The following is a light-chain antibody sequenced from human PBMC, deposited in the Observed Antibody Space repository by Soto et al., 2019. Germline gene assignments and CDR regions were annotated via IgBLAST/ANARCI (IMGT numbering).Light chain of an antibody. CDR2: AAS. J-gene: IGKJ1*01. CDR1: QSVRSN. Sequence: EIVMTQSPATLSVSPWERATLSCRASQSVRSNLAWYHQRPGQAPRLLIYAASARATGIPARFSGSGSGTEFTLTISGLQSEDVGLYYCQQYNNWQTFGQGTKVDI. CDR3: QQYNNWQT. V-gene: IGKV3-15*01.